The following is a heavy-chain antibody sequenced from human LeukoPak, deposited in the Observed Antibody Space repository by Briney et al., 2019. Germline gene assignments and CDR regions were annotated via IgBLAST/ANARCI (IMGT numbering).Heavy chain of an antibody. CDR2: ISAYNGNT. V-gene: IGHV1-18*01. CDR3: ARVCITMIVAFDY. CDR1: GYTFTSYG. J-gene: IGHJ4*02. D-gene: IGHD3-22*01. Sequence: ASVKVSCKASGYTFTSYGISLVRQAPGQGLEWMGWISAYNGNTNYAQKLQGRVTMTTDTSTSTAYMELRSLRSSDTAVYYCARVCITMIVAFDYWGQGTLVNVSS.